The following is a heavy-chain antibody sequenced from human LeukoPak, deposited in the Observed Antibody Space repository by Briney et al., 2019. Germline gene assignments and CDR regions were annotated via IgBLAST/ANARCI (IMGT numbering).Heavy chain of an antibody. D-gene: IGHD3-10*02. J-gene: IGHJ4*02. Sequence: GGSLRLSCVDSGFTFSSYALSWVRQVPGKGREWVSGISDNGGSTYYADSVKGRFTISRDNSKNTLYLQMNSLRVDDTAKYYCASRQGLGWHYVNWGQGTLVTVSS. CDR2: ISDNGGST. CDR1: GFTFSSYA. CDR3: ASRQGLGWHYVN. V-gene: IGHV3-23*01.